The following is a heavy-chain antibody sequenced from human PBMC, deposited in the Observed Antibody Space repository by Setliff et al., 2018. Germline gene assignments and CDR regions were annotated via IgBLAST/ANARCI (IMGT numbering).Heavy chain of an antibody. J-gene: IGHJ4*02. CDR3: VRAPRLEWILPTFDH. Sequence: SETLSLTCTVSGGSLSSYNYWSWIRQPAGKGLEWIGQIYTDGSTNYNPSLKSRVTISVDTSTSTAYMELRSLRNDDTAVYYCVRAPRLEWILPTFDHWGQGTPVTVSS. CDR2: IYTDGST. D-gene: IGHD3-3*01. CDR1: GGSLSSYNY. V-gene: IGHV4-61*09.